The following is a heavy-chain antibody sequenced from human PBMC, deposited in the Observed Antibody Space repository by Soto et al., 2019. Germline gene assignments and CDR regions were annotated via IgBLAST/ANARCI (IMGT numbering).Heavy chain of an antibody. J-gene: IGHJ4*02. D-gene: IGHD6-19*01. CDR3: EKHIQYDSGWQLDH. CDR2: FDGSVGHT. CDR1: GFTFSRYA. Sequence: PGWSLRLSCAASGFTFSRYAVSWVRQAPGKGLEWVSVFDGSVGHTYYANSVKGRFAISSDNSKNTLFLQMNSLKAEDTAVYFCEKHIQYDSGWQLDHWGLGTLVTVSS. V-gene: IGHV3-23*01.